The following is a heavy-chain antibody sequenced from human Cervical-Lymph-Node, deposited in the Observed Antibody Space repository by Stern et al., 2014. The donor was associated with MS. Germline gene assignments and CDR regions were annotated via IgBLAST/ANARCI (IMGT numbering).Heavy chain of an antibody. J-gene: IGHJ5*02. CDR2: ISSSGSTI. D-gene: IGHD1-7*01. V-gene: IGHV3-11*01. CDR1: GFTFSDYY. CDR3: ARAVSNWNYLAQWFDP. Sequence: VQLEESGGGLVKPGGSLRLSCAASGFTFSDYYMSWIRQAPGKGLEWVSYISSSGSTIYYADSVKGRFTISRDNAKNSLYLQMNSLRAEDTAVYYCARAVSNWNYLAQWFDPWGQGTLVTVSS.